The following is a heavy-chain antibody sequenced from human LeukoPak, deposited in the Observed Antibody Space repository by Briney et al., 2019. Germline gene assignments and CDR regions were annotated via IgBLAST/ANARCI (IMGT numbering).Heavy chain of an antibody. J-gene: IGHJ3*02. CDR3: ARVPRGSSWSRDAFDI. Sequence: ASVKVSCKASGYTFTSYDINWVRQATGQGLEWMGWMNPNSGNTGYAQKFQGRVTMTRNTSIRTAYMELSSLRSEDTAVYYCARVPRGSSWSRDAFDIWGQGTMVTVSS. D-gene: IGHD6-13*01. CDR1: GYTFTSYD. V-gene: IGHV1-8*01. CDR2: MNPNSGNT.